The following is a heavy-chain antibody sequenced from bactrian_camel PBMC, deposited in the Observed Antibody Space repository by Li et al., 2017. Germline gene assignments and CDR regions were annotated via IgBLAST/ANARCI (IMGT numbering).Heavy chain of an antibody. CDR3: ATHGSTTQWYRAYNY. CDR2: IRSDGRT. CDR1: GYTYTPYC. Sequence: VQLVESGGGSVQAGESLRLSCAVSGYTYTPYCMGWFRQTPGKEREAVATIRSDGRTSYADSVKGRFTISKDNAKNTVYLQMNTLKSEDTALYYCATHGSTTQWYRAYNYWGQGTQVTISS. D-gene: IGHD2*01. V-gene: IGHV3S53*01. J-gene: IGHJ4*01.